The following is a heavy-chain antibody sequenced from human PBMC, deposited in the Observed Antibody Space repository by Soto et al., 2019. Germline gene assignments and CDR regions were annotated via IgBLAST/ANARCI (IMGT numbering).Heavy chain of an antibody. D-gene: IGHD3-10*01. V-gene: IGHV3-23*01. J-gene: IGHJ4*02. Sequence: EVQLLESGGGLVQPGASLRLSCAASGFPFTTFDMSWARQAPGKGLEWVSVVSGRDGSTSYADSLKGRFTISKDSSKNTLYLQMNSLRAEDTALYYCAKGAGLDYWGQGTLVTVSS. CDR3: AKGAGLDY. CDR1: GFPFTTFD. CDR2: VSGRDGST.